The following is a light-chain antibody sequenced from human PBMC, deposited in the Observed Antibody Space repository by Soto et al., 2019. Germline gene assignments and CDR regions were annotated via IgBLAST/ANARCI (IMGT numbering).Light chain of an antibody. CDR2: ESN. CDR3: GTWDNSLSAGV. V-gene: IGLV1-51*02. Sequence: QSVLTQPPSVSAAPGQKVTISCSGTGSSYISWYQQLPGTAPKLLVYESNKRPSGIPDRFSGSKSGTSATLGITGLQTGDEADYYCGTWDNSLSAGVFGGGTKVTVL. J-gene: IGLJ2*01. CDR1: TGSSY.